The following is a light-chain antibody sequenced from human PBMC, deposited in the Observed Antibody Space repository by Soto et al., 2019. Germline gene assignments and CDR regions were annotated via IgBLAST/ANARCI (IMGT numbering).Light chain of an antibody. CDR2: GTS. CDR1: QSISRN. CDR3: QQANSFPLT. V-gene: IGKV3-15*01. Sequence: EIVMTQSPATLSVSPGEGGTLSCRASQSISRNLAWYQQKPGQAPRLLIYGTSTRATGIPARFSGSGSGTESTLTISSLQPEDFATYYCQQANSFPLTFGQGTRLEIK. J-gene: IGKJ5*01.